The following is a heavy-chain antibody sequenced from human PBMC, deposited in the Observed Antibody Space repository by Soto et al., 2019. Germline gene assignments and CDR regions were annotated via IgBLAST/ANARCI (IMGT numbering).Heavy chain of an antibody. J-gene: IGHJ4*02. CDR1: GFTFSRYA. D-gene: IGHD1-26*01. CDR2: ISGSGGST. CDR3: AKMSLIIPPGSYLNY. V-gene: IGHV3-23*01. Sequence: EVPLLESGGGLVQPGGSLRLSCAASGFTFSRYAMSWVRQAPGKGLEWVSAISGSGGSTYYADSVKGRFTISRDNSKNTLYLQMNSLRAEDTAVYYCAKMSLIIPPGSYLNYWGQGTLVTVSS.